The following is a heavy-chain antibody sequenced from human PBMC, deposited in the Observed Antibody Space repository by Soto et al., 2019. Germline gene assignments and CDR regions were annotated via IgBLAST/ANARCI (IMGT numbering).Heavy chain of an antibody. D-gene: IGHD3-10*01. CDR3: ARLGRYYQSLDP. Sequence: SVTLCLPCTVFGGLIWGLIRQSPDKGLEWIGYIYNSGRYNYNPTLESRLTISIDTSKSQFSLRLSSVTAADTAVYYCARLGRYYQSLDPWGPGTLVTVSS. V-gene: IGHV4-4*09. CDR2: IYNSGRY. J-gene: IGHJ5*02. CDR1: GGLI.